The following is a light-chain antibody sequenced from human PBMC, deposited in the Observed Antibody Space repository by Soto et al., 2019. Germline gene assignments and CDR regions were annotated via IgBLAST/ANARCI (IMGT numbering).Light chain of an antibody. CDR2: GAS. V-gene: IGKV3-15*01. J-gene: IGKJ1*01. CDR1: QSVRSN. Sequence: EIVLTQSPATLSVSPGEGATLSCRASQSVRSNLAWYQQKPGQAPRLLIHGASTRATGIPARFSGSGSGTEFTLTIGSLQSEDFAVYYCQQYNNWPRTFGQGTKVDIK. CDR3: QQYNNWPRT.